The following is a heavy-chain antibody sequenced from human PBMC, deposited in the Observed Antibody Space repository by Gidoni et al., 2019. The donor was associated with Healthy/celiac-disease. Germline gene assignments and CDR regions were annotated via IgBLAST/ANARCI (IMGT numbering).Heavy chain of an antibody. CDR2: IIPIFGTA. V-gene: IGHV1-69*06. CDR1: GGTFSSYA. Sequence: QVQLVQSGAEVKTPGSSVKVSCKASGGTFSSYAISWVRQAPGQGLEWMGGIIPIFGTANYAQKFQGRVTITADKSTSTAYMELSSLRSEDTAVYYCARGSVVPAAIYYYYGMDVWGQGTTVTVSS. J-gene: IGHJ6*02. D-gene: IGHD2-2*01. CDR3: ARGSVVPAAIYYYYGMDV.